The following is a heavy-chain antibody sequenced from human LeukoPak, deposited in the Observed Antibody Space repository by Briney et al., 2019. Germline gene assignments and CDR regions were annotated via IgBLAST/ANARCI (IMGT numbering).Heavy chain of an antibody. CDR1: GDSISSYY. CDR2: IYYSGST. D-gene: IGHD6-13*01. Sequence: PSETLSLTCTVSGDSISSYYWSWIRQPPGKGLEWIGCIYYSGSTNYNPSLKSRVTISVDTSKNQFSLKLSSVTAADTAVYYCAREAVSVDSSSWSPFDYWGQGTLVTVSS. J-gene: IGHJ4*02. CDR3: AREAVSVDSSSWSPFDY. V-gene: IGHV4-59*01.